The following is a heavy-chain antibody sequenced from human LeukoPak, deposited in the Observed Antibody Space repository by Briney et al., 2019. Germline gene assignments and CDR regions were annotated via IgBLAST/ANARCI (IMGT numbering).Heavy chain of an antibody. CDR3: ARGGIAVAAPHSFDY. D-gene: IGHD6-19*01. CDR2: IYTSGST. V-gene: IGHV4-61*02. Sequence: SQTLSLTCTVSGGSISSGSYYWSWIRQPAGKGLEWIGRIYTSGSTNYNPSLKSRVTISVDTSKNQFSLKLSSVTAADTAVYYCARGGIAVAAPHSFDYWGQGTLVTVSS. CDR1: GGSISSGSYY. J-gene: IGHJ4*02.